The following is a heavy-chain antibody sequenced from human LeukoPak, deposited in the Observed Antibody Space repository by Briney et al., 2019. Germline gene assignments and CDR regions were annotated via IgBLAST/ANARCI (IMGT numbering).Heavy chain of an antibody. CDR2: IDWDDDK. V-gene: IGHV2-70*12. Sequence: SGPTLVKPTQTLTLTCTFSGFSLSTSGMCVSWIRQPPGKALEWLARIDWDDDKYYSTSLKTRLTISKDTSKNQVVLTMTNMDPVDTATYYCAHSRGVMTTVTQDFDYWGQGTLVTVSS. CDR3: AHSRGVMTTVTQDFDY. CDR1: GFSLSTSGMC. J-gene: IGHJ4*02. D-gene: IGHD4-11*01.